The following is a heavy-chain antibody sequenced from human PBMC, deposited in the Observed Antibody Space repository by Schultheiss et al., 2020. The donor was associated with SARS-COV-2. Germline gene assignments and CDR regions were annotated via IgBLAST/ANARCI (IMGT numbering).Heavy chain of an antibody. V-gene: IGHV3-13*01. D-gene: IGHD6-6*01. Sequence: GGSLRLSCAASGFTFSNYDMHWVRQPTGQGLEWVSAIGTVGDTFYPGSVKGRFTISRDNAKNSLYLQINSLTAGDTAVYYCARAKGSSRGKFYQYYGLDVWGQGTTVTVSS. CDR2: IGTVGDT. J-gene: IGHJ6*02. CDR1: GFTFSNYD. CDR3: ARAKGSSRGKFYQYYGLDV.